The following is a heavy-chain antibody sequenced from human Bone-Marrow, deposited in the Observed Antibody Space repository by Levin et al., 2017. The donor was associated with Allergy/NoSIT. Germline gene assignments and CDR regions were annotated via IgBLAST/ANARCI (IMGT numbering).Heavy chain of an antibody. D-gene: IGHD1-14*01. CDR2: IYYSGST. V-gene: IGHV4-39*01. CDR1: GGSISSSSYY. CDR3: AETTHEVGAFDI. J-gene: IGHJ3*02. Sequence: SETLSLTCTVSGGSISSSSYYWGWIRQPPGKGLEWIGSIYYSGSTYYNPSLKSRVTISVDTSKNQFSLKLSSVTAADTAVYYCAETTHEVGAFDIWGQGTMVTVSS.